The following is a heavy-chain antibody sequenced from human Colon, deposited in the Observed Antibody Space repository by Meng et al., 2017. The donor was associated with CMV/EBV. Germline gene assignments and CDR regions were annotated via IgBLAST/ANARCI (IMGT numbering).Heavy chain of an antibody. V-gene: IGHV3-7*01. D-gene: IGHD1-1*01. J-gene: IGHJ6*02. CDR3: VRYENLQHGMDV. CDR2: IKEDGRGQ. Sequence: GGSLRLSCAASGFSFNDYSMSWIRQAPGKGLEWVANIKEDGRGQWYVDSVKGRFTISRDNARKSLYLQMNSLRAEDTAVYYCVRYENLQHGMDVWGQGTTVTVSS. CDR1: GFSFNDYS.